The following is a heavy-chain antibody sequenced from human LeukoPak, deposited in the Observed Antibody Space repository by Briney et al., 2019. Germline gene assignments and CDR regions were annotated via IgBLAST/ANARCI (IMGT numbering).Heavy chain of an antibody. Sequence: SSETLSLTCTVSAGSISSGDYYWSWNRQPAGKGLEWIGRIYSPGTNYNYNPSLKSRVTISIDTSKNQFSLKLTSVTAADTAVYYCARGIGTSYDSSRDAFDMWGQGTMVTVSS. D-gene: IGHD3-22*01. CDR3: ARGIGTSYDSSRDAFDM. V-gene: IGHV4-61*02. CDR2: IYSPGTN. CDR1: AGSISSGDYY. J-gene: IGHJ3*02.